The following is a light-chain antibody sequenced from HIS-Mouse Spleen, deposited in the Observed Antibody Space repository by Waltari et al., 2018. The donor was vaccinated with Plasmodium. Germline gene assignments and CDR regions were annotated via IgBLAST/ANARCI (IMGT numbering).Light chain of an antibody. J-gene: IGLJ3*02. Sequence: SFELPKPPSVSVSPGQTARIPCPGIALPKKYAYWYQQKSGRAPVLVIYEDSKRPSGIPERFSGSSSGTMATLTISGAQVEDEADYYCYSTDSSGNHRVFGGGTKLTVL. CDR3: YSTDSSGNHRV. V-gene: IGLV3-10*01. CDR2: EDS. CDR1: ALPKKY.